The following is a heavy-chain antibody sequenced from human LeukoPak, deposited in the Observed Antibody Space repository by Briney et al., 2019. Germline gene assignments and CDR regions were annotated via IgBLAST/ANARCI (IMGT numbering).Heavy chain of an antibody. V-gene: IGHV3-15*07. D-gene: IGHD3-22*01. CDR2: IKSKTDGGTT. CDR3: AAPYYYDSSGYKY. Sequence: SGGSLRLSCAASGFTFSNAWMNWVRQAPGKGLEWVGRIKSKTDGGTTDYAAPVKGRFTISRDDSKNRLYLQMNSLRAEDTAVYYCAAPYYYDSSGYKYWGQGTLVTVSS. CDR1: GFTFSNAW. J-gene: IGHJ4*02.